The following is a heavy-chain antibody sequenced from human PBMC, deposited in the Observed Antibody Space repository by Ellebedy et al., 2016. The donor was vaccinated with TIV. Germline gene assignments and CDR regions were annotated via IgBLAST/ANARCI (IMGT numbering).Heavy chain of an antibody. CDR3: ARGLPFDP. Sequence: SETLSLXCTVSGGSVTSGSFYWSWIRQSPGKGLEWIGYVHSTGKIDYNPSLTSRVTISLDTSKNQFSLRLTSVTAADTAVYYCARGLPFDPWGQGALVTVSS. J-gene: IGHJ5*02. D-gene: IGHD2-21*01. V-gene: IGHV4-61*01. CDR1: GGSVTSGSFY. CDR2: VHSTGKI.